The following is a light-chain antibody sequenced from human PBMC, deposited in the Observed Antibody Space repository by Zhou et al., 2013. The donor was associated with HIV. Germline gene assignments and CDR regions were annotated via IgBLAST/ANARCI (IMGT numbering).Light chain of an antibody. CDR3: LQDYTYPLT. CDR2: NAA. Sequence: DIQLTQSPSFLSASVGDRVTITCRASQGISSFLAWFQVKPGNAPKLLISNAAALQSGVPARFSGSRSGTEFTLTISSLQPEDLATYYCLQDYTYPLTFGGGTKVEIK. CDR1: QGISSF. V-gene: IGKV1-9*01. J-gene: IGKJ4*01.